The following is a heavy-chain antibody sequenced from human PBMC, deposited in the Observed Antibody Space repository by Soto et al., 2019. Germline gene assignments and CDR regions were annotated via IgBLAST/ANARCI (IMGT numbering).Heavy chain of an antibody. CDR1: GGTFSSYA. CDR2: IIPIFGTA. J-gene: IGHJ4*02. V-gene: IGHV1-69*13. CDR3: AGVIAAAAPPWDFDY. D-gene: IGHD6-13*01. Sequence: GASVKVSCKASGGTFSSYAISWVRQAPGQGLEWMGGIIPIFGTANYAQKFQGRVTITADESTSTAYMELSSLRSEDTAVYYCAGVIAAAAPPWDFDYRGQRTPVTVSS.